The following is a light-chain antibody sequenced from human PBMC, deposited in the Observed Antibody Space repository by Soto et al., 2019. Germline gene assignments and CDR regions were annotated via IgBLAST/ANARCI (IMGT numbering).Light chain of an antibody. Sequence: EIVLTQSPGTLSLSPGERATLSCRASQSVSSSYLAWYQQKPGQAPRLLIYGASIRASGIPNRFSGSGSGTAFTLTISRLEPEDFAVYYWQQYGSSPETFGQGTKVEIK. CDR3: QQYGSSPET. CDR2: GAS. CDR1: QSVSSSY. V-gene: IGKV3-20*01. J-gene: IGKJ1*01.